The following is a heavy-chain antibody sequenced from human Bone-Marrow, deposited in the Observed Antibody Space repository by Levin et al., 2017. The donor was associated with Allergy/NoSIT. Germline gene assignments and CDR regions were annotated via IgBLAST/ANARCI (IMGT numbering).Heavy chain of an antibody. J-gene: IGHJ5*02. D-gene: IGHD4-17*01. CDR1: AHTSATYH. V-gene: IGHV1-46*03. Sequence: GESLKISCKPSAHTSATYHLQWVRQAPGQGLEWVGSIEPTGGGATYAQKFQGRVTMTADTSTSTVYMELSSLTFADMAVYYCAASGTTVTENWFDPWGQGTLVTVSS. CDR2: IEPTGGGA. CDR3: AASGTTVTENWFDP.